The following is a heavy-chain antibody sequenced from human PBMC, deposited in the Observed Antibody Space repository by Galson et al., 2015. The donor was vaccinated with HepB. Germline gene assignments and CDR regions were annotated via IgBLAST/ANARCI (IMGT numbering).Heavy chain of an antibody. V-gene: IGHV1-2*02. J-gene: IGHJ3*02. D-gene: IGHD4/OR15-4a*01. CDR2: INPNSGGT. CDR3: AREIQLTYDAFDI. CDR1: GYTFTGYY. Sequence: SVKVSCKASGYTFTGYYMHWLRQAPGQGLEWMGWINPNSGGTNYAQKFQGRVTMTRDTSISTAYMELSRLRSDDTAVYYCAREIQLTYDAFDIWGQGTMVTVSS.